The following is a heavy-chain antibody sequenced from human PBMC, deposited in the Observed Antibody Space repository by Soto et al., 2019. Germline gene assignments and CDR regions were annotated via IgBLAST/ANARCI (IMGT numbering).Heavy chain of an antibody. D-gene: IGHD2-15*01. CDR2: INIGNGNT. CDR3: AREPLCGGRCYDNYFDP. V-gene: IGHV1-3*04. CDR1: GYTFTYYP. Sequence: ASVKVSCKASGYTFTYYPIHWVRQAPGQRLEWMGWINIGNGNTASSQKFQDRVTITRETSASTTYMELTSLRSEDTAVYYCAREPLCGGRCYDNYFDPWGQGALVTVPQ. J-gene: IGHJ5*02.